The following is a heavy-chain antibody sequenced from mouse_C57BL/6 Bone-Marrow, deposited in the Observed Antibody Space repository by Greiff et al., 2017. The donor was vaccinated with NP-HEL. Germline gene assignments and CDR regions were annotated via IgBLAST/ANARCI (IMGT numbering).Heavy chain of an antibody. V-gene: IGHV5-9-1*02. Sequence: EVKLVESGEGLVKPGGSLKLSCAASGFTFSSYAMSWVRQTPEKRLEWVAYISSGGDYIYYADTVKGRFTISRDNARNTLYLQMSRLKSEDTAMYYCTRARGSSREYFDVWGTGTTVTVSS. CDR2: ISSGGDYI. CDR1: GFTFSSYA. CDR3: TRARGSSREYFDV. D-gene: IGHD1-1*01. J-gene: IGHJ1*03.